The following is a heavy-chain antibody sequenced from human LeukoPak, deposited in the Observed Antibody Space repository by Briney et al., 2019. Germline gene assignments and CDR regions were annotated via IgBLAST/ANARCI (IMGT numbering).Heavy chain of an antibody. D-gene: IGHD3-9*01. Sequence: ASVKVSCKASGYTFTGYYMHWVRQAPGQGLEWMGWINPNSGGTNYAQKFQGRVTVTRDTSISTAYMELSRLRSDDTAVYYCARGGELRYFDWLSPFDYWGQGTLVTVSS. CDR2: INPNSGGT. CDR3: ARGGELRYFDWLSPFDY. J-gene: IGHJ4*02. CDR1: GYTFTGYY. V-gene: IGHV1-2*02.